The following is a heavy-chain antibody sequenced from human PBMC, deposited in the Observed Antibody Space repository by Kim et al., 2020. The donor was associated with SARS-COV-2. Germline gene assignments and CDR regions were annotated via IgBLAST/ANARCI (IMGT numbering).Heavy chain of an antibody. V-gene: IGHV3-30-3*01. D-gene: IGHD6-19*01. CDR3: ARDPTLHLSIAVAAYWFDY. Sequence: GGSLRLSCAASGFTFSSYAMHWVRQAPGKGLEWVAVISYDGSNKYYADSVKGRFTISRDNSKNTLYLQMNSLRAEDTAVYYCARDPTLHLSIAVAAYWFDYWGQGTLVTVSS. CDR1: GFTFSSYA. J-gene: IGHJ4*02. CDR2: ISYDGSNK.